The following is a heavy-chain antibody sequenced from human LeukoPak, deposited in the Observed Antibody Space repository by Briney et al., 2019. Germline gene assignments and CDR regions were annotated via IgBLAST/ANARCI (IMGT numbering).Heavy chain of an antibody. Sequence: GASVKVSCKASGYTFSSYGINWVRQAPGQGLERMGWISTYNGNTNYAQRLQGRVTMTTDTSTNTAYVELRSLRSDDTAFYYCTRGSAVGNYDYWGQGTLVTVSS. J-gene: IGHJ4*02. CDR3: TRGSAVGNYDY. CDR1: GYTFSSYG. V-gene: IGHV1-18*01. CDR2: ISTYNGNT. D-gene: IGHD2-15*01.